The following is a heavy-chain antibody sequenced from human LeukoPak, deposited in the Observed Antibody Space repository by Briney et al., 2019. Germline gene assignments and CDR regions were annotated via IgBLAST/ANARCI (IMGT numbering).Heavy chain of an antibody. J-gene: IGHJ4*02. CDR3: AKAATSYNILTGYYHFDY. CDR2: ISGSGGSS. D-gene: IGHD3-9*01. Sequence: GGSLRLSCAASGFTFSSYAMSWVRQAPGKGLEWVSAISGSGGSSYYADSVKGRFTISRDISKNTLYLQMNSLRADDTAVYYCAKAATSYNILTGYYHFDYWGQGTLVTVSS. V-gene: IGHV3-23*01. CDR1: GFTFSSYA.